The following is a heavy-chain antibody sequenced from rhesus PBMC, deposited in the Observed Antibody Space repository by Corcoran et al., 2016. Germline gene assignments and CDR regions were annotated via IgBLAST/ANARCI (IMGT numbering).Heavy chain of an antibody. CDR2: ISGSGGTT. CDR1: GGSISRNY. V-gene: IGHV4-173*01. CDR3: ARGGITIFGVVITLDY. Sequence: QLQLQESGPGLVKPSETLSLTCAVSGGSISRNYWRWIRQPPGQGPEWIGRISGSGGTTDYNPSLKSRVTISTDTSKNQFSLKLSSVTAADTAVYYCARGGITIFGVVITLDYWGQGVLVTVSS. D-gene: IGHD3-3*01. J-gene: IGHJ4*01.